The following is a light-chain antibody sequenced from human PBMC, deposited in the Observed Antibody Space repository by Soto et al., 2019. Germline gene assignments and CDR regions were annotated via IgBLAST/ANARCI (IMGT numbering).Light chain of an antibody. CDR2: DNI. CDR1: SSDIGAGYD. Sequence: QSVLTQPPSVSGAPGQRVTISCTGSSSDIGAGYDVHWYRQAPGTAPKLLIYDNINRPSGVPDRFSGSKSGTSASLVITGLQAEDEADYYCQSYDNSLNTYVFGTGTKLTVL. CDR3: QSYDNSLNTYV. V-gene: IGLV1-40*01. J-gene: IGLJ1*01.